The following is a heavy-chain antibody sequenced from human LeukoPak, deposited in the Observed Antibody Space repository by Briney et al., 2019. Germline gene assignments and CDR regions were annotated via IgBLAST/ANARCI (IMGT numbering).Heavy chain of an antibody. CDR2: INHSGST. CDR3: ATYIPRRVYYFDY. D-gene: IGHD3-3*01. J-gene: IGHJ4*02. V-gene: IGHV4-34*01. Sequence: SETLSLTCAVYGGSSSGYYWSWIRQPPGKGLEWIGEINHSGSTNYNPSLKSRVTISVDTSKNQFSLKLSSVTAADTAVYYCATYIPRRVYYFDYWGQGTLVTVSS. CDR1: GGSSSGYY.